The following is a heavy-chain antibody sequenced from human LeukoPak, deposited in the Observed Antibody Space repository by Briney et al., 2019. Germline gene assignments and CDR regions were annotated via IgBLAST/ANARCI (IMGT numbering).Heavy chain of an antibody. CDR2: ISYDGSNK. V-gene: IGHV3-30*18. D-gene: IGHD4-17*01. CDR3: AKDASPTVTTAYWYFDL. J-gene: IGHJ2*01. Sequence: GRSLRLSCAASGFTFSSYGMHWVRQAPGKGLEWVAVISYDGSNKYYADSVKGRFTISRDNSKNTLYLQMNSLRAGDTAVYYCAKDASPTVTTAYWYFDLWGRGTLVTVSS. CDR1: GFTFSSYG.